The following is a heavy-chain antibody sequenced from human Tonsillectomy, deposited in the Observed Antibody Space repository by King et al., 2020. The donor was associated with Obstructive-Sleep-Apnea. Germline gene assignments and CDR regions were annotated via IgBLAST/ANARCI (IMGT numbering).Heavy chain of an antibody. V-gene: IGHV3-30-3*01. CDR3: ARENYGDFYFDY. CDR2: ISYDGSNK. D-gene: IGHD4-17*01. CDR1: GFTFSSYA. Sequence: VQLVESGGGVVQPGRSLRLSCAASGFTFSSYALHWVRQAPGKGLEWVTFISYDGSNKFYADSVKGRFTISRDNSKNTLYLKMNSLRAEDTAVYYCARENYGDFYFDYWGQGTLVTVSS. J-gene: IGHJ4*02.